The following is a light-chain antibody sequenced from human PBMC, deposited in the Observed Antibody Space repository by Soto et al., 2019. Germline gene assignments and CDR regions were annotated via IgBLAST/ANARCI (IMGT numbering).Light chain of an antibody. Sequence: DIQMTQSPSTLSASVGDRVTITCRASQNVNKWLAWFQQKPGKVPKLLIFDASTLQTGVPSRFGGGGSGTEFTLTISGLQPDDFATYYCQQSYSTPPTFGQGTKVDIK. V-gene: IGKV1-5*01. CDR2: DAS. J-gene: IGKJ1*01. CDR1: QNVNKW. CDR3: QQSYSTPPT.